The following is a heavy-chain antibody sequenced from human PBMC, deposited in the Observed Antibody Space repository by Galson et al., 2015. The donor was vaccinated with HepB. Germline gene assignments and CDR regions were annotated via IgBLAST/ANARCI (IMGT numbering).Heavy chain of an antibody. V-gene: IGHV3-74*01. Sequence: SLRLSCAASGFTFSSYWMHWVRQAPGKGLVWVSRINSDGSSTSYADSVKGRFTISRDNAKNTLYLQMNSLRAEDTAVYYCARPHDYGANFDAFDIWGQGTMVTVSS. CDR3: ARPHDYGANFDAFDI. CDR1: GFTFSSYW. J-gene: IGHJ3*02. CDR2: INSDGSST. D-gene: IGHD4/OR15-4a*01.